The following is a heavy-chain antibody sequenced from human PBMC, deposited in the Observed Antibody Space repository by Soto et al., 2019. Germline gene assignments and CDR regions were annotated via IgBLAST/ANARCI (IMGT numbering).Heavy chain of an antibody. Sequence: GGSLRLSCAASGFTFSSYSMNWVRQAPGKGLEWVSYISSSSSTIYYADSVKGRFTISRDNAKNSLYLQMNSLRDEDTAVYYCARDRVGIAAPPSHYGMDVWGQGTTVTVSS. CDR2: ISSSSSTI. V-gene: IGHV3-48*02. CDR1: GFTFSSYS. J-gene: IGHJ6*02. D-gene: IGHD6-6*01. CDR3: ARDRVGIAAPPSHYGMDV.